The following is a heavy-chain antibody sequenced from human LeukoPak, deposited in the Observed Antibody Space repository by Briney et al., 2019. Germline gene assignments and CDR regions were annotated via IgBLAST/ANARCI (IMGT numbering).Heavy chain of an antibody. CDR1: GFTFTGYW. Sequence: QSGGSLRLSCAASGFTFTGYWMVWVRQAPGKGLDWLANIRQDGNEIHYVDSVRGRFTISRDNAKNSLYLQMNSLRVEDTATYYCARGQNWLGPWGQGTLLTVSS. CDR3: ARGQNWLGP. V-gene: IGHV3-7*01. CDR2: IRQDGNEI. J-gene: IGHJ5*02.